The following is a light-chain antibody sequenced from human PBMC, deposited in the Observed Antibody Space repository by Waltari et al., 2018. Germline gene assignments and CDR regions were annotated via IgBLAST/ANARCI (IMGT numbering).Light chain of an antibody. CDR1: QSVTRA. V-gene: IGKV3-20*01. Sequence: EIVLTQSPGTLSLSLGESATLSCRTSQSVTRALAWYQQKPGQAPRLLIYGASNRATGIPDRFSGSWSGTDFSLTISSLEPEDFAVYYCQHYLRLPVTFGQGTKVEVK. CDR3: QHYLRLPVT. J-gene: IGKJ1*01. CDR2: GAS.